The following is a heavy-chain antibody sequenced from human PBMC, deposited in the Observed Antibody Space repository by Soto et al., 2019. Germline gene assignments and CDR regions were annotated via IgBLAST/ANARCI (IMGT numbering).Heavy chain of an antibody. V-gene: IGHV3-74*01. D-gene: IGHD4-17*01. J-gene: IGHJ4*02. Sequence: AVGSLRLSCAASVFTFTNYWMHCVRQFPGKGLVRVSRIDGVGAGTSYSDSVRGRFTISRDNAENMLYLQMNSLRAEDTAVYYCKTVFEYWGQGTLVTVSS. CDR2: IDGVGAGT. CDR1: VFTFTNYW. CDR3: KTVFEY.